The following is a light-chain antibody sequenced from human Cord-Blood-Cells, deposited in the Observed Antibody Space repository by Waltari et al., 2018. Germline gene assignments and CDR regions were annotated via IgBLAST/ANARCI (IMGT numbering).Light chain of an antibody. V-gene: IGLV2-14*01. J-gene: IGLJ1*01. Sequence: QSALTQPASVSGSPGQSLTISCTGTSSDVGGYNYVSWYQQHPGKAPKLMIYEVSNRPSGVAKRMSGSKSGNTAALTISVRQAGDEADYYFSSYTSSSTLVFGTGTKVTVL. CDR2: EVS. CDR3: SSYTSSSTLV. CDR1: SSDVGGYNY.